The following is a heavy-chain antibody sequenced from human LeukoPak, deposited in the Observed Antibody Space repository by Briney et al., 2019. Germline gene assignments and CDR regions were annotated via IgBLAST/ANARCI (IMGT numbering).Heavy chain of an antibody. V-gene: IGHV4-34*01. D-gene: IGHD6-19*01. CDR1: GGSFSGYY. CDR3: ARGQGGAYSSGWKCSNWFDP. CDR2: INHSGST. Sequence: SETLSLTCAVYGGSFSGYYWSWIRQPPGKGLEWIGEINHSGSTNYNPSLKSRVTISVDTSKNQFSLKLSSVTAADTAVYYCARGQGGAYSSGWKCSNWFDPWGQGTLVTVSS. J-gene: IGHJ5*02.